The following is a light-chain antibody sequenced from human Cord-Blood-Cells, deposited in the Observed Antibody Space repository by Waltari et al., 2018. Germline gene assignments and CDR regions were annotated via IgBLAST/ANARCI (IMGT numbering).Light chain of an antibody. CDR2: DAS. J-gene: IGKJ4*01. CDR1: KSVSSY. CDR3: QQRSNWPLT. V-gene: IGKV3-11*01. Sequence: EIVLTQSPATLSSYPGERATLSCRASKSVSSYLAWYQQKPGQAPRLLIYDASNSATGIPARFSGSGSGTDFTLTISSLEPEDFAVYYCQQRSNWPLTFGGGTKVEIK.